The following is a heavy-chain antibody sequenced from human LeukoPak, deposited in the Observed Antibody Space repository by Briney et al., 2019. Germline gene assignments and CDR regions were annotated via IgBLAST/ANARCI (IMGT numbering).Heavy chain of an antibody. J-gene: IGHJ5*02. Sequence: GGSLRLSCVPSGFTFSSYGMNWVRQAPGKGLEWVSFIISISSYIYYADSVKGRFTISRDNAKNSLYPQMNSLRAEDTAVYYCAKVARYYYDSSGYYPNNWFDPWGQGNLVTVSS. CDR3: AKVARYYYDSSGYYPNNWFDP. CDR2: IISISSYI. CDR1: GFTFSSYG. D-gene: IGHD3-22*01. V-gene: IGHV3-21*01.